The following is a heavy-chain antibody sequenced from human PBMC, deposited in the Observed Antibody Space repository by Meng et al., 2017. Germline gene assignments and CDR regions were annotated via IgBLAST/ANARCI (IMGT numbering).Heavy chain of an antibody. CDR2: ISSSGSTI. V-gene: IGHV3-48*03. Sequence: GGARRLSCAASGFTFSSFEMKWVRQAPGKGLDWVSYISSSGSTIYYADSVKGRFTISRDNAKNSLYLQMSSLRAEDTGVYYCARVFGWYFDLWGRGTLVTVSS. CDR1: GFTFSSFE. CDR3: ARVFGWYFDL. D-gene: IGHD3-10*01. J-gene: IGHJ2*01.